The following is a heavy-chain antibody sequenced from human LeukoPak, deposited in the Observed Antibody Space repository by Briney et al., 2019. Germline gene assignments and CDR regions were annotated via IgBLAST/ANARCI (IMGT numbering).Heavy chain of an antibody. CDR3: AREYYGSSGYYNDY. V-gene: IGHV4-59*01. CDR2: IYHRGDT. CDR1: GGSISNYY. J-gene: IGHJ4*02. D-gene: IGHD3-22*01. Sequence: SETLSLTCTVSGGSISNYYWSWIRQPPGKGLEWIGYIYHRGDTNYNPSLKSRVTMSVDTSKNQFSLKLSSVTAADTAVYYCAREYYGSSGYYNDYWGQGALVTVSS.